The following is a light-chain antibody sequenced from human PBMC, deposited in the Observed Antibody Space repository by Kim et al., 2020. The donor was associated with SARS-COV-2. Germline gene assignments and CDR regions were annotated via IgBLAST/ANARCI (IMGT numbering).Light chain of an antibody. J-gene: IGKJ1*01. CDR2: DAS. CDR1: QGISTY. Sequence: GKRVTVPCRAGQGISTYLAWFQQKPGKAPKSLIYDASTWQSGVPSKCSGRSSGTDFTLTISSLQPEDFATYYCQQYYSYPPTFGQGTKVDIK. CDR3: QQYYSYPPT. V-gene: IGKV1-16*02.